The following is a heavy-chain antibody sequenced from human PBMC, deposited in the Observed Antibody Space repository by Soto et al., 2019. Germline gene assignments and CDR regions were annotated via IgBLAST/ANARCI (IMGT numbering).Heavy chain of an antibody. Sequence: SETLSLTCTVSGGSISSYYWTWIRQPPGKGLEWIGYIYDSGSTNYNPSLKSRVTISGDTSRNQFSLKLSSVTAADTAVNYGASGQVLVTAARGDAFDIWGQGTKVTVSS. CDR3: ASGQVLVTAARGDAFDI. CDR1: GGSISSYY. J-gene: IGHJ3*02. D-gene: IGHD2-8*01. CDR2: IYDSGST. V-gene: IGHV4-59*08.